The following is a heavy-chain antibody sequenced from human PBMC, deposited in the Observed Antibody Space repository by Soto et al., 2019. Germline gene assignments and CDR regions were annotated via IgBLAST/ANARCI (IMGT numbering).Heavy chain of an antibody. J-gene: IGHJ3*02. CDR3: VRDKPEYYDSSGSSHVGDVFDI. D-gene: IGHD3-22*01. CDR2: INPGNGKT. CDR1: GDDFSRHG. Sequence: AAVKVSCKTSGDDFSRHGIQWVRQAPGQSLEWMGWINPGNGKTKYSQKFQGRVTFTRDTSASTVYMELSGLTSEDTAVFYCVRDKPEYYDSSGSSHVGDVFDIWGQGTMVTVSS. V-gene: IGHV1-3*01.